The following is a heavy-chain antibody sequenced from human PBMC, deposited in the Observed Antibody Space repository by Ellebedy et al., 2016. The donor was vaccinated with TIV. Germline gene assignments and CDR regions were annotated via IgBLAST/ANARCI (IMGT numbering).Heavy chain of an antibody. CDR1: GFSFSSYA. Sequence: GESLKISCAASGFSFSSYAMSWVRQAPGKGLEWVSSISGSGGSTYYADSVKGRFTISRDNSKNTLYLQMNSLRAEDTAVYYCARGGVSVLLWFGVDYWGQGTLVTVSS. D-gene: IGHD3-10*01. CDR3: ARGGVSVLLWFGVDY. V-gene: IGHV3-23*01. J-gene: IGHJ4*02. CDR2: ISGSGGST.